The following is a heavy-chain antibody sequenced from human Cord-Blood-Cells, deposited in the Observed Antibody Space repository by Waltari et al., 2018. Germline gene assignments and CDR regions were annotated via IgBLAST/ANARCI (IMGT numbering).Heavy chain of an antibody. J-gene: IGHJ4*02. CDR1: GGSIRSYY. V-gene: IGHV4-59*01. CDR3: ARYTVTTTGLDY. CDR2: IYYSGST. D-gene: IGHD4-17*01. Sequence: QVQLQESGPGLVKPSETLSLTCTVSGGSIRSYYWSWIRQPPGKGLEWIGYIYYSGSTNYNPSLKSRVTISVDTSKNQFSLKLSSVTAADTAVYYCARYTVTTTGLDYWGQGTLVTVSS.